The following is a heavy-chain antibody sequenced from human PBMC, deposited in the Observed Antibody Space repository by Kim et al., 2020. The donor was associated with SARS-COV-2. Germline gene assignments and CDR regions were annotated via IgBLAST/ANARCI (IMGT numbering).Heavy chain of an antibody. CDR3: ARDLEGFDY. CDR1: GYGFTSNY. V-gene: IGHV1-46*01. J-gene: IGHJ4*02. D-gene: IGHD1-1*01. Sequence: ASVKVSCKTSGYGFTSNYLHWVRLAPGQGLEWMGMVYPNDGTTTYAQKFQGRVTMTSYTPTRTGYMELSSLTSEDTAVYYCARDLEGFDYWGQGTLVTVS. CDR2: VYPNDGTT.